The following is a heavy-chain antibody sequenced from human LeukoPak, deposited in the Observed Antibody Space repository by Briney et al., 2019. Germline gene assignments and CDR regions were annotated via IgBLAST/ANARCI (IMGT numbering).Heavy chain of an antibody. CDR3: ARGGSTISDY. CDR1: GFTFDDYS. D-gene: IGHD5-24*01. J-gene: IGHJ4*02. Sequence: GRSLRLSCVASGFTFDDYSMHWVRQAPGKGLEWVSGISWNSATIAYADSVKGRFTISRDNAKNSLYLQMNSLRAEDTAVYYCARGGSTISDYWGQGTLVTVSS. V-gene: IGHV3-9*01. CDR2: ISWNSATI.